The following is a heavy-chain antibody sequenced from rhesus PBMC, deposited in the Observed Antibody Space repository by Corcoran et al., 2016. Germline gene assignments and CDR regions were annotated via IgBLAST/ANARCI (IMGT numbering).Heavy chain of an antibody. J-gene: IGHJ1*01. CDR1: GCSLSYAYY. V-gene: IGHV4-106*01. Sequence: QVQMHESVPGLVKPSENLSLTCAVSGCSLSYAYYWSWLRHPPAKGTELIGYIYGNGGVTNCKPATKTRVTISIYTSKNQFSLKLSSLTAADTAVYYCASPSGYRIGLALEYFEFWGQGALVTVSS. CDR2: IYGNGGVT. CDR3: ASPSGYRIGLALEYFEF. D-gene: IGHD6-31*01.